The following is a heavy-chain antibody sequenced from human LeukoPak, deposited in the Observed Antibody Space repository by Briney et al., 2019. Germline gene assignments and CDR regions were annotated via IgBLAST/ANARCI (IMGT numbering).Heavy chain of an antibody. Sequence: GGSLRLSCAASGFTFNSYAMSWVRQAPGKGLERVSAIRGSGGGTYYADSVKGRFTISRDNSKNTLYLQMNSLRDEDTALYYCARISIAAAGDFDYWGQGTLVTVSS. D-gene: IGHD6-13*01. CDR1: GFTFNSYA. V-gene: IGHV3-23*01. J-gene: IGHJ4*02. CDR2: IRGSGGGT. CDR3: ARISIAAAGDFDY.